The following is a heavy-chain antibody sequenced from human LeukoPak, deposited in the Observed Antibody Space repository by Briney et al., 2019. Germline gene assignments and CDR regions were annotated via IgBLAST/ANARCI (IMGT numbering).Heavy chain of an antibody. V-gene: IGHV4-59*01. D-gene: IGHD3-22*01. Sequence: SETLTLTCSVSGGSISSYYWSWIRQPPGKGLEWIGYIYYSGSTNYNPSLKSRVTISVDTSKNQFSLRLSSVTAADTAVYYCARVTGYIVEDYFDYWGQGTLVTVSS. CDR3: ARVTGYIVEDYFDY. CDR2: IYYSGST. J-gene: IGHJ4*02. CDR1: GGSISSYY.